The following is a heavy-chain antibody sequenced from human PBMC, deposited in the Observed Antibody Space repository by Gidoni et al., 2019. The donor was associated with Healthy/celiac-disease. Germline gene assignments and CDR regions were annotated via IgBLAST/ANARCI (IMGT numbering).Heavy chain of an antibody. CDR3: ARDCSSTSCYRNPGVFDY. V-gene: IGHV3-11*05. J-gene: IGHJ4*02. CDR2: ISSSSSFT. Sequence: QVQLVESAGGLVKPGGSLRHACAASGSTFSGYYWSWIRRAPGKGLEWVSYISSSSSFTNYADSVKGRFTISRDNAKNSLYLQMNSLRAEDTAVYYCARDCSSTSCYRNPGVFDYWGQGTLVTVSS. CDR1: GSTFSGYY. D-gene: IGHD2-2*01.